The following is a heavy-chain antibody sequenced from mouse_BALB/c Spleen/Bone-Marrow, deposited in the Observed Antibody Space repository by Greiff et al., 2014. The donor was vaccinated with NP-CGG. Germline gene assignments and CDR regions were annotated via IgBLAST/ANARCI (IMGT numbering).Heavy chain of an antibody. CDR2: TYCGGGYT. J-gene: IGHJ3*01. CDR3: AREGSY. V-gene: IGHV1-63*02. Sequence: QVHVKQSGAELVRPGTSVKMSCKAAGYTFTNYWIGWIKQRPGHGLEWIGDTYCGGGYTNYNEKFKGKATLTADTSSNTTYMHLSSLTSEDSAIYYCAREGSYWGQGTLVTVSA. CDR1: GYTFTNYW.